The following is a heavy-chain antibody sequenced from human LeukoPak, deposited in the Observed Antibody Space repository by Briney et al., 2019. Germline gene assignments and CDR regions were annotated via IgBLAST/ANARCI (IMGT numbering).Heavy chain of an antibody. Sequence: ASVRVSCTVSGYTFTGYYMHRVRQAPGQGLEWMGWINPNSGGTNYAQKFQGRVTMTRDTSISTAYMELSRLRSDDTAVYYCATDDGGYYYYMDVWGKGTTVTVSS. CDR1: GYTFTGYY. CDR2: INPNSGGT. D-gene: IGHD3-10*01. J-gene: IGHJ6*03. CDR3: ATDDGGYYYYMDV. V-gene: IGHV1-2*02.